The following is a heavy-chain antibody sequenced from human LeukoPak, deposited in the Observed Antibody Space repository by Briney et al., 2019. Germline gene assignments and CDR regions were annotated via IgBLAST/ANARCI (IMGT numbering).Heavy chain of an antibody. CDR2: ISSSSSYI. Sequence: GSLRLSCAASGFTFSTYSMNWVRQAPGKGLEWVSSISSSSSYIYYADSVKGRFTISRDNAKNSLYLQMNSLRAEDTAVYYCARESAFWSGYGGYWGQGTLVTVSS. J-gene: IGHJ4*02. D-gene: IGHD3-3*01. CDR1: GFTFSTYS. CDR3: ARESAFWSGYGGY. V-gene: IGHV3-21*01.